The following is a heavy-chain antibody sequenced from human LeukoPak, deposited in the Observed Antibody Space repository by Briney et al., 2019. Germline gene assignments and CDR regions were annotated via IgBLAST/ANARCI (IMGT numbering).Heavy chain of an antibody. Sequence: GGSLRLSCAASGFTFSSYEMNWVRQAPGKGLEWVSYISSSGSTIYYADSVKGRFTISRDNVKNSLYLQMNSLRAEDTAVYYCAREGLRYFDWSPALDYWGQGTLVTVSS. CDR3: AREGLRYFDWSPALDY. D-gene: IGHD3-9*01. CDR2: ISSSGSTI. V-gene: IGHV3-48*03. CDR1: GFTFSSYE. J-gene: IGHJ4*02.